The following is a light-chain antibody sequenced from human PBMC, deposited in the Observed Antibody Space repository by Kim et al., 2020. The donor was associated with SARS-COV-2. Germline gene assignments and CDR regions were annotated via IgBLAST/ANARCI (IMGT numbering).Light chain of an antibody. CDR2: DAS. CDR3: QQRSNWPLYS. J-gene: IGKJ2*03. V-gene: IGKV3-11*01. CDR1: QSVSSY. Sequence: SPGERATLACRASQSVSSYLAWYQQKPGQAPRLLIYDASNRATGIPARFSGSGSGTDFTLTISSLEPEDFAVYYCQQRSNWPLYSFGQGTKLEI.